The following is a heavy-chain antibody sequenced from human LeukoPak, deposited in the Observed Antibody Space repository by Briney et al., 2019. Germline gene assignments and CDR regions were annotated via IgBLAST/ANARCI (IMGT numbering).Heavy chain of an antibody. CDR2: IKRDGSEK. CDR3: ARVGPGGAVAGMYFDY. Sequence: GGSLRLSCAASGFTFSSYWMSWVRQAPGKGLEWVANIKRDGSEKYYVDSVKGRFTISRDNAKNSLYLQMNSLRAEDTAVYYCARVGPGGAVAGMYFDYWGQGTLVTVSS. D-gene: IGHD6-19*01. V-gene: IGHV3-7*01. CDR1: GFTFSSYW. J-gene: IGHJ4*02.